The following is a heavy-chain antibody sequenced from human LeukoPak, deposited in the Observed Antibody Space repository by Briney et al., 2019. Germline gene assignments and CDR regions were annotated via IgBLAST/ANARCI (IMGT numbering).Heavy chain of an antibody. CDR3: ARGGAFRRLLLWFGEDP. V-gene: IGHV3-23*01. CDR1: GFTFSSYA. D-gene: IGHD3-10*01. CDR2: ISGSGGST. Sequence: QAGGSLRLSCAASGFTFSSYAMSRVRQAPGKGLEWVSAISGSGGSTYYADSVKGRFTISRDNSKNTLYLQMNSLRAADTAVYYCARGGAFRRLLLWFGEDPWGQGTLVTVSS. J-gene: IGHJ4*02.